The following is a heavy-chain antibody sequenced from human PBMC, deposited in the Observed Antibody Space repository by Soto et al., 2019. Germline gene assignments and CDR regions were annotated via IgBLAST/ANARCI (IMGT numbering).Heavy chain of an antibody. D-gene: IGHD5-18*01. CDR2: IYYSGGT. CDR1: GGSISSYY. CDR3: ARRSAMATQYYYYYYMDV. V-gene: IGHV4-59*08. J-gene: IGHJ6*03. Sequence: SETLSLTCTVSGGSISSYYWSWIRQPPGKGLEWIGYIYYSGGTNYNPSIKSRDTKSVDKSKNQFSLKLSSMTAADTALYYCARRSAMATQYYYYYYMDVWGKGTTVTVSS.